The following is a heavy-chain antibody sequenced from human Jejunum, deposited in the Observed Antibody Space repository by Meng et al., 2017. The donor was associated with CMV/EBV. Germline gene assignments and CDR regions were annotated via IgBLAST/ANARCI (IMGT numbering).Heavy chain of an antibody. CDR2: VEDGGTT. CDR3: ARGGWGNWNFEH. V-gene: IGHV4-61*01. CDR1: GGSPPTPNYS. J-gene: IGHJ4*02. Sequence: SGGSPPTPNYSWFWIRLPPGKGLEWIGLVEDGGTTRYKPSLVSRVSISVDTSKNQFSLTLNSVTAADTAIYYCARGGWGNWNFEHWGQGKLVTVSS. D-gene: IGHD3-16*01.